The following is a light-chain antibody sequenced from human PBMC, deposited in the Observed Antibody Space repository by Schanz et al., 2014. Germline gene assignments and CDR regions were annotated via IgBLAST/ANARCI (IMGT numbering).Light chain of an antibody. CDR2: GAS. CDR1: QSVSSGY. Sequence: EIVLTQSPGTLSLSPGERATLSCRTSQSVSSGYLAWYQQKPGQAPRLLIYGASSRATGIPDRFSGSGSGTDFTLTISRLEPEDFAVYYCQQYSDSPRTFGQGTEVEIK. V-gene: IGKV3-20*01. J-gene: IGKJ1*01. CDR3: QQYSDSPRT.